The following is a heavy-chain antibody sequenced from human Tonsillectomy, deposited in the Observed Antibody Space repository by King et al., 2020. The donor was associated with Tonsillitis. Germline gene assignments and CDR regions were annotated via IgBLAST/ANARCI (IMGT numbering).Heavy chain of an antibody. D-gene: IGHD6-19*01. J-gene: IGHJ3*02. CDR1: GFTFDDYD. Sequence: VQLVESGGGLVQPGRSLRLSCAASGFTFDDYDMHWVRHVPGKGLEWVSGISWNSGSIGYADSVKGRFTISRDNAKKSLYLQMNSLRAEDTALYYCARDRSSGWLGAFDIWGQGTMVTVST. CDR3: ARDRSSGWLGAFDI. V-gene: IGHV3-9*01. CDR2: ISWNSGSI.